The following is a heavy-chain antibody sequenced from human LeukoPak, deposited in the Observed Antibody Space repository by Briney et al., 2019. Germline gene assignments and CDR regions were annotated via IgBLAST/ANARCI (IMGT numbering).Heavy chain of an antibody. Sequence: ASVKVSCKASGYIFTSYYMYWVRQAPGQGLEWMGIINPSGGSIRYAQKFQGRVTMTRDTSTSTVYMELSSLRSEDTAVYYCQVVNPTYFDYWGQGTLVTVSS. CDR3: QVVNPTYFDY. CDR2: INPSGGSI. D-gene: IGHD3-22*01. CDR1: GYIFTSYY. V-gene: IGHV1-46*01. J-gene: IGHJ4*02.